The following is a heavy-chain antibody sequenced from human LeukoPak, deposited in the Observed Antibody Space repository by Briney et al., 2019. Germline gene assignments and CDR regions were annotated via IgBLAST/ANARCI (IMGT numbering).Heavy chain of an antibody. CDR3: ARDRGRTYFDY. CDR2: ISSSSSTI. V-gene: IGHV3-48*01. CDR1: GFTFRSYW. Sequence: QPGGSLRLSCATSGFTFRSYWMSWVRQAPGKGLEWVSYISSSSSTIYYADSVKGRFTISRDNAKNSLYLQMNSLRAEDTAVYYCARDRGRTYFDYWGQGTLVTVSS. J-gene: IGHJ4*02.